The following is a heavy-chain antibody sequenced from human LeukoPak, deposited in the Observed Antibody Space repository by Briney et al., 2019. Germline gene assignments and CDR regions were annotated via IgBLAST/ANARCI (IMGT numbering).Heavy chain of an antibody. J-gene: IGHJ1*01. CDR3: ARVPGVAGTAEYFQH. CDR2: IYYSGST. V-gene: IGHV4-59*01. Sequence: SETLSLTCTVSGGSISSFYWTWIRQPPGKGLEWIGYIYYSGSTNYNPSLKSRVTISIDASKNQFSLKVNSVTAADTAVYYCARVPGVAGTAEYFQHWGQGTLVTVSS. CDR1: GGSISSFY. D-gene: IGHD6-19*01.